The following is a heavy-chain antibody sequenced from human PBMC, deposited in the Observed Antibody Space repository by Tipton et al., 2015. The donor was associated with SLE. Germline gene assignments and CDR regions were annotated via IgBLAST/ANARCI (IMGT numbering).Heavy chain of an antibody. Sequence: QLVQSGAEVKKPGASVKVSCKASGYTFTSYAMNWVRQAPGQGLEWMGWINTNTGNPTYAQGFTGRFVFSLDTSVSTAYLQISSPKAEDTAVYYCARTYSGSTPYYYMDVWGKGTTVTVSS. V-gene: IGHV7-4-1*02. CDR1: GYTFTSYA. J-gene: IGHJ6*03. CDR2: INTNTGNP. CDR3: ARTYSGSTPYYYMDV. D-gene: IGHD1-26*01.